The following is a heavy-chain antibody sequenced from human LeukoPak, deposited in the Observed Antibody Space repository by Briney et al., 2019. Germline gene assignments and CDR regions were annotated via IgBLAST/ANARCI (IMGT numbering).Heavy chain of an antibody. D-gene: IGHD2-15*01. CDR3: AKVAGYSTPYYFDY. Sequence: GALRLSCAASGFTFSSYAMSWVRQAPGKGLEWVSAISGSGDSTYYADSVKGQFTISRDNSKNTLYLQMNSLRAEDTAVYYCAKVAGYSTPYYFDYWGQGTLVTVSS. V-gene: IGHV3-23*01. J-gene: IGHJ4*02. CDR2: ISGSGDST. CDR1: GFTFSSYA.